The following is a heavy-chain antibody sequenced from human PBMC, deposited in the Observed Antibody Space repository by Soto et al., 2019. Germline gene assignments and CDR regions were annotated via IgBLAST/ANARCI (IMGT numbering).Heavy chain of an antibody. CDR3: ASPSYYDFWGDVLTYYYYGMDV. D-gene: IGHD3-3*01. Sequence: ASVKVSCKASGYTFTSYAMHWVRQAPGQRLEWMGWINAGNGNTKYSQKFQGRVTITRDTSASTAYMELSSLRSEDTAVYYCASPSYYDFWGDVLTYYYYGMDVWGQGTTVTVSS. CDR2: INAGNGNT. CDR1: GYTFTSYA. V-gene: IGHV1-3*01. J-gene: IGHJ6*02.